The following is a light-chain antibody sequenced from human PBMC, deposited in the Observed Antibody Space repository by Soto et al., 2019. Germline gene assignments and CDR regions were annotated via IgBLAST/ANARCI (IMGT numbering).Light chain of an antibody. CDR1: QSISGW. CDR2: DAS. V-gene: IGKV1-5*01. CDR3: QQYHTYSRT. J-gene: IGKJ1*01. Sequence: DIQMTQSPSTLSASIGDRVTITCRASQSISGWLAWYQHKPGKAPTLLIYDASSLQSGVPSRFSGSGSGTEFTLTISSLQPDDFATYYCQQYHTYSRTFGQGTKVDIK.